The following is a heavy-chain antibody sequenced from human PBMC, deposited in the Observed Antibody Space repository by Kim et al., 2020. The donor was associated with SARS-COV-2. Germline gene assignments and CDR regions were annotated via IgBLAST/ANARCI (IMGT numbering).Heavy chain of an antibody. CDR2: FDPEDGET. D-gene: IGHD2-2*01. CDR1: GYTLTELS. V-gene: IGHV1-24*01. J-gene: IGHJ6*02. Sequence: ASVKVSCKVSGYTLTELSMHWVRQAPGKGLEWMGGFDPEDGETIYAQKFQGRVTMTEDTSTDTAYMELSSLRSEDTAVYYCATSAGHCSSTSCYARGQTQYYYYGMDVWGQGTTVTVSS. CDR3: ATSAGHCSSTSCYARGQTQYYYYGMDV.